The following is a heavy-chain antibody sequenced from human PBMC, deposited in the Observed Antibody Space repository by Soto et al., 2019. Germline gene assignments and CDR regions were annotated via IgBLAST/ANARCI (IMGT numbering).Heavy chain of an antibody. J-gene: IGHJ2*01. CDR3: ARMAGPWYFDL. Sequence: LSLTCAVHGGSFSGFYWTWIRQPPGKGLEWIGEINHSGSSNYNPPLKSRVTMSLDTSRNQFSLSLNSVTAADTAVYYCARMAGPWYFDLWGRGTLVTVSS. CDR1: GGSFSGFY. V-gene: IGHV4-34*01. CDR2: INHSGSS.